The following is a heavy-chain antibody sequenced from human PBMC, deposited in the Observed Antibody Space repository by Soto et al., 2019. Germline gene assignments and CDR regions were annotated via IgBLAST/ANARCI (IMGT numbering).Heavy chain of an antibody. J-gene: IGHJ2*01. CDR3: ARMAGPWYFDL. Sequence: LSLTCAVHGGSFSGFYWTWIRQPPGKGLEWIGEINHSGSSNYNPPLKSRVTMSLDTSRNQFSLSLNSVTAADTAVYYCARMAGPWYFDLWGRGTLVTVSS. CDR1: GGSFSGFY. V-gene: IGHV4-34*01. CDR2: INHSGSS.